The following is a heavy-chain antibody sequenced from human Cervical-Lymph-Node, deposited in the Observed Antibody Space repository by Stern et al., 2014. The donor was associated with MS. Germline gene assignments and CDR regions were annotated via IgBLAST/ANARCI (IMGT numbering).Heavy chain of an antibody. D-gene: IGHD3-22*01. CDR1: GFTFSSYS. Sequence: EVQLEESGGGLVQPGGSLSLSCAASGFTFSSYSMNWVRQAPGKGLEWISRISTTGDSIYYADSVKGRFTISRDNAKNSLHLQMNSLRDEDTAVYYCVRGRSGYYYDYWGQGTLVTVSS. CDR3: VRGRSGYYYDY. V-gene: IGHV3-48*02. CDR2: ISTTGDSI. J-gene: IGHJ4*02.